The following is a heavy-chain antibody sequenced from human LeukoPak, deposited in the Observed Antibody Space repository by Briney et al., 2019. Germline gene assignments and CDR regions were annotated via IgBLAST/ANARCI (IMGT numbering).Heavy chain of an antibody. CDR1: GGTFITYA. CDR3: ARAAYSSSYAAGY. CDR2: IIPIFGTA. Sequence: SVKVSCKASGGTFITYAISWVRQAPGQGLEWMGGIIPIFGTANYAQKFQGRVTITADESTSTAYMELSSLRSEDTAVYYCARAAYSSSYAAGYWGQGTLVTVSS. J-gene: IGHJ4*02. V-gene: IGHV1-69*13. D-gene: IGHD6-6*01.